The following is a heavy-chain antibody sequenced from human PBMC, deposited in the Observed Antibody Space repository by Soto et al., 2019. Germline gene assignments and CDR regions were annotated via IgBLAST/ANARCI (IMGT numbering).Heavy chain of an antibody. D-gene: IGHD5-12*01. J-gene: IGHJ5*02. CDR3: ARWLQLKPSPFDP. Sequence: GASVKVSCKASGYTFTSYYMNWARQAPGQGLEWLGIINPSGGYTTYAQRFLGRVTISVDTSKNQFSLKLSSVTAADTAVYYCARWLQLKPSPFDPWGQGTLVTISS. CDR1: GYTFTSYY. V-gene: IGHV1-46*01. CDR2: INPSGGYT.